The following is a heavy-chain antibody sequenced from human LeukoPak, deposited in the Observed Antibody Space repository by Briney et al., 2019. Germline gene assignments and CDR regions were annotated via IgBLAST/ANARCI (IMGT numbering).Heavy chain of an antibody. V-gene: IGHV4-59*11. CDR2: ISYIGST. Sequence: PSETLSLTCAVSADSFSGHYWTWIRQSPGTGLEWIGYISYIGSTNYNPSLKSRVTISIDRSKNQFSLKLRSVTAADTAVYYCARDLVTVTKGFDIWGQGTMVSVSS. J-gene: IGHJ3*02. CDR1: ADSFSGHY. D-gene: IGHD4-17*01. CDR3: ARDLVTVTKGFDI.